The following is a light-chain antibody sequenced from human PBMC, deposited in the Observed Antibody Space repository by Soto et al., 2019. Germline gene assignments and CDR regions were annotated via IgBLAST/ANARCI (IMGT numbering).Light chain of an antibody. Sequence: DIVMTQSPLSLPVTPGEPASISCRSSQSLLHSNGYNYLDWYLQKPGQPPQLLIYLGSNRASGVPDRFSGSGSGTDFTLKISRVEAEDVGVYYCMQALHTPRSFGQGTKLEIK. CDR1: QSLLHSNGYNY. CDR3: MQALHTPRS. V-gene: IGKV2-28*01. J-gene: IGKJ2*03. CDR2: LGS.